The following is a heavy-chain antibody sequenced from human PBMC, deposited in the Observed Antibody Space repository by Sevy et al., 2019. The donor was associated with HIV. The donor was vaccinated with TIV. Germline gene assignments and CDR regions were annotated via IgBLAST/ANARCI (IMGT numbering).Heavy chain of an antibody. Sequence: GGSLRLSCAASGFTFSSYGMHWVRQAPGKGLEWVAFIRYDGSNKYYADSVKGRFTISRDNSKNTLYLQMNSLRAEDTVVYYGLKSTSGEDVVVVPAAIEYGMDVWGQGTTVTVSS. CDR1: GFTFSSYG. V-gene: IGHV3-30*02. D-gene: IGHD2-2*01. J-gene: IGHJ6*02. CDR2: IRYDGSNK. CDR3: LKSTSGEDVVVVPAAIEYGMDV.